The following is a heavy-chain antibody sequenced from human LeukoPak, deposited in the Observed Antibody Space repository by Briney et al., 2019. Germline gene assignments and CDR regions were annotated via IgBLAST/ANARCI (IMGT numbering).Heavy chain of an antibody. Sequence: GASVKVSCKASVYTFTSYGISWVRQAPGQGLEWMGWISAYNGNTNYAQKLQGRVTMTTDTSTSTAYMELRSLRSDDTAVYYCARDGPLSSSGWNDYWGQGTLVTVSS. CDR2: ISAYNGNT. V-gene: IGHV1-18*01. D-gene: IGHD6-19*01. CDR3: ARDGPLSSSGWNDY. J-gene: IGHJ4*02. CDR1: VYTFTSYG.